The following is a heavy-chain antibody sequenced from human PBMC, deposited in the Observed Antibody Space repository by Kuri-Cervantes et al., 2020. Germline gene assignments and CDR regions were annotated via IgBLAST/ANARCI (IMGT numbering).Heavy chain of an antibody. CDR1: GFTFSSYS. J-gene: IGHJ6*02. D-gene: IGHD3-22*01. Sequence: GGSLRLSCAASGFTFSSYSMNWVRQAPGKGLEWVSYISSSSSTIYYADSVKGRFTISRDNAKNSLYLQMNSLRDEDTAVYYCARERGGRSSGYYYYYGMDVWGQGTTVTVSS. CDR2: ISSSSSTI. CDR3: ARERGGRSSGYYYYYGMDV. V-gene: IGHV3-48*02.